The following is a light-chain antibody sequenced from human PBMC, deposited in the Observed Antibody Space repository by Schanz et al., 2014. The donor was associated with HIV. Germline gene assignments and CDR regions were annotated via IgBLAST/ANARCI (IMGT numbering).Light chain of an antibody. CDR1: QTVSSN. V-gene: IGKV3-11*01. CDR3: QQGGSWPLT. CDR2: DAS. Sequence: ETVLTQSPGSLSLSPGERATLSCRASQTVSSNLAWYQQKPGQSPRLLIYDASNRATGIPPRFSGSGSGTDFTLTISSLEPEDFAVYYCQQGGSWPLTFGGGTTVEIK. J-gene: IGKJ4*01.